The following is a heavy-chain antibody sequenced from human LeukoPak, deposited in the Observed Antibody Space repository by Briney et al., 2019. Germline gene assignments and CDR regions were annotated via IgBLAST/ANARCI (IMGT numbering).Heavy chain of an antibody. CDR2: ISSSSSTI. V-gene: IGHV3-48*02. J-gene: IGHJ4*02. CDR1: GFTFSTYS. Sequence: GGSLRLSCAASGFTFSTYSMNWVRQAPGKGLEWVSYISSSSSTIYYADSVKGRFTISRDNAKNSLYLQMKSLRDEDTAVYYCARDRGGCDYWGQGTLVTVSS. CDR3: ARDRGGCDY. D-gene: IGHD6-19*01.